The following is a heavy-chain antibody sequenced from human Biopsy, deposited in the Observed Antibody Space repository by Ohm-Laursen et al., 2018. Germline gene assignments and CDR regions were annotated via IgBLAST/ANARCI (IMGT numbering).Heavy chain of an antibody. CDR1: GYTFTGYY. Sequence: ALVKVSCKASGYTFTGYYLHWVRQAPGQGLEWMGWINPKSGGTHYLEKFRGRVTMTRDTSISTAYMEVSSLRSDDTAVYYCAIDGNDFLTDYLKIDQWGQGTLVTVSS. V-gene: IGHV1-2*02. D-gene: IGHD3-9*01. CDR3: AIDGNDFLTDYLKIDQ. CDR2: INPKSGGT. J-gene: IGHJ4*02.